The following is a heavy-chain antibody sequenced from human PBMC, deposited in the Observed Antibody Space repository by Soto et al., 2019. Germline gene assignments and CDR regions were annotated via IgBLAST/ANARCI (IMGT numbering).Heavy chain of an antibody. J-gene: IGHJ4*02. V-gene: IGHV3-9*01. CDR1: GFTFDDYA. CDR3: ARTTTVAGTPEFDY. Sequence: PGGSLRLSCAASGFTFDDYAMHWVRQAPGKGLEWVSGINWNSGSIGYADSVKGRFTISRDNSKNTLYLQLNSLRLEDTAVYYCARTTTVAGTPEFDYWGQGTLVTVSS. D-gene: IGHD6-19*01. CDR2: INWNSGSI.